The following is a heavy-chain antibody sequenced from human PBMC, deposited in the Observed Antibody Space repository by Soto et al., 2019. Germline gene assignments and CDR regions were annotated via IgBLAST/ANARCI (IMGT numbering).Heavy chain of an antibody. Sequence: SGPTLVNPTETLTLTCTVSGFSLSNARMGVSWIRQPPGKSLEWLAHIFSNDEKSYSTSLKSRLTISKDTSKSQVVLTMNNMAPVDTAKYYCARIPRLDYGDYYYYYGMDVWGQGTTVTVSS. CDR3: ARIPRLDYGDYYYYYGMDV. CDR1: GFSLSNARMG. V-gene: IGHV2-26*01. D-gene: IGHD4-17*01. J-gene: IGHJ6*02. CDR2: IFSNDEK.